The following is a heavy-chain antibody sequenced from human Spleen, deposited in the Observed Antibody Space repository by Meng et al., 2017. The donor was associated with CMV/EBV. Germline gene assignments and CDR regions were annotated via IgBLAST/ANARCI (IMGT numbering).Heavy chain of an antibody. D-gene: IGHD3-3*01. CDR3: ARDLGSDFWSGYDY. Sequence: ETLSLTCAASGFTFSSYSMNWVRQAPGKGLEWVSSISSSSSYIYYADSVKGRFTISRDNAKNSLYLQMNSLRAEDTAVYYCARDLGSDFWSGYDYWGQGTLVTVSS. V-gene: IGHV3-21*01. CDR1: GFTFSSYS. CDR2: ISSSSSYI. J-gene: IGHJ4*02.